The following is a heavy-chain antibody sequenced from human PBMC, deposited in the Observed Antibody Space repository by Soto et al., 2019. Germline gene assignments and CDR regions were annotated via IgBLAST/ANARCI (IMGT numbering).Heavy chain of an antibody. CDR3: ARVFSMTTPVDY. D-gene: IGHD4-4*01. J-gene: IGHJ4*02. CDR1: GGSFSGYY. V-gene: IGHV4-34*01. CDR2: INHSGST. Sequence: PSETLSLTCAVYGGSFSGYYWSWIRQPPGKGLEWIGEINHSGSTNYNPSLKSRVTISVDTSKNQFSLKLSSVTAADTAVYYCARVFSMTTPVDYWGQGTLVTVSS.